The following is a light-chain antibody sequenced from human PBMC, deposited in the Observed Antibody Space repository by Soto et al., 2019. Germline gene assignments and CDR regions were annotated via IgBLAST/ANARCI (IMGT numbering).Light chain of an antibody. CDR3: QQSYSTPYT. V-gene: IGKV1-39*01. CDR2: AAS. Sequence: DSQMTQSPSSLSASVGDRVTITCRASQSISSYLNWYQQKPGKAPKILIYAASSLQSGVPSRFSGSGSGTDFTLSISSLQPEDFATYYCQQSYSTPYTFGRGTKLEIK. J-gene: IGKJ2*01. CDR1: QSISSY.